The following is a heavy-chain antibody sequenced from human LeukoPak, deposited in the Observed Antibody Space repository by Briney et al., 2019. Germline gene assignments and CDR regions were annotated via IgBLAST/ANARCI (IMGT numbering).Heavy chain of an antibody. J-gene: IGHJ4*02. D-gene: IGHD3-10*01. CDR2: IYPGDSDS. CDR3: ARPKGLYYYGSGSFSFDY. V-gene: IGHV5-51*01. Sequence: GESLKISCKGSGYSFTNYWIGWVRQMPGKGLEWMGIIYPGDSDSRYSPSSQGQVTISADKSISTAYLQWSSLKASDTAIYYCARPKGLYYYGSGSFSFDYWGQGTLVTVSS. CDR1: GYSFTNYW.